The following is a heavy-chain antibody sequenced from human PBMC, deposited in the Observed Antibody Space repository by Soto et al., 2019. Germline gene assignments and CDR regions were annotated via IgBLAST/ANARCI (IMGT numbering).Heavy chain of an antibody. CDR2: IIPIFGTA. CDR1: GGTFSSYA. V-gene: IGHV1-69*06. J-gene: IGHJ6*02. D-gene: IGHD1-26*01. CDR3: AREQSVGWLDGEGMDV. Sequence: QVQLVQSGAEVKKPGSSVKVSCKASGGTFSSYAISWVRQAPGQGLEWMGGIIPIFGTANYAQKFQGRVTITADKSTSTAYMELSSLRSEDTVVYYCAREQSVGWLDGEGMDVWGQGTTVTVSS.